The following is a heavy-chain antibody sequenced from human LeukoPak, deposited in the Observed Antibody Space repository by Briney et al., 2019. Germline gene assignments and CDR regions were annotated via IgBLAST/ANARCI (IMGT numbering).Heavy chain of an antibody. CDR1: GGSISSYY. V-gene: IGHV4-59*01. CDR3: AGDRGGGLYFDY. CDR2: IYYSGST. D-gene: IGHD3-10*01. Sequence: SETLSLTCTVSGGSISSYYWSWIRQPPGKGLEWIGYIYYSGSTNYNPSLKSRVTISVDTSKNQFSLKLSSVTAADTAVYYCAGDRGGGLYFDYWGQGTLVTVSS. J-gene: IGHJ4*02.